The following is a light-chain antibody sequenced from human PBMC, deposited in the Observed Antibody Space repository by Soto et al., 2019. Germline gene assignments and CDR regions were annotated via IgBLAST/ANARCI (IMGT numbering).Light chain of an antibody. CDR2: DAS. CDR1: QSVTSY. V-gene: IGKV3-11*01. CDR3: LQRSYWPRIIT. J-gene: IGKJ3*01. Sequence: DIVLTQSPATLSLSPGARATLSCRASQSVTSYLAWYQQKPGQAPRLLIYDASNRAPGIPARYSGSGSGTDFTLTISRLEPEDFAVYYCLQRSYWPRIITFGPGTKVDI.